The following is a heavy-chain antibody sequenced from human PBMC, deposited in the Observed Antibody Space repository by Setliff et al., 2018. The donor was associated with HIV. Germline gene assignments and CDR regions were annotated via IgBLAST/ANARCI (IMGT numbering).Heavy chain of an antibody. V-gene: IGHV4-34*01. J-gene: IGHJ6*03. CDR3: ARGSRQLTIFGLVFQTNYYFRDV. Sequence: PSETLSLTCAVYGGSFSGYYWSWIRQPPGKGLEWSGEINHDRTTNYNPSLKSRVTISVDTSKNQFSLTLNSLTAADTAVYYCARGSRQLTIFGLVFQTNYYFRDVWGKGTAVNVSS. CDR1: GGSFSGYY. CDR2: INHDRTT. D-gene: IGHD3-3*01.